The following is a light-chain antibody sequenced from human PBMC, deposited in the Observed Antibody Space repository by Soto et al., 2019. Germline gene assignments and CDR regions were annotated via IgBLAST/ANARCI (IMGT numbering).Light chain of an antibody. V-gene: IGLV2-23*01. CDR3: CSYAGSSTSWV. J-gene: IGLJ3*02. CDR1: SSDAGNYNF. CDR2: EDS. Sequence: QSALTQPASVSGSPGQSITISCTGTSSDAGNYNFVSWYQQHPGKAPKVIIYEDSTRPSGVSNRISGSKSGNTASLTISGXXAEDEADYYCCSYAGSSTSWVFGGGTKLTVL.